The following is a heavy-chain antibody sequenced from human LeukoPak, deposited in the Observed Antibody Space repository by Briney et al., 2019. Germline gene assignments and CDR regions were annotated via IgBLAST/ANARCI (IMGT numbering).Heavy chain of an antibody. CDR2: ISGSGGST. Sequence: PGASLRLSCAASGFTFSSYAVSWVRQAPGKGLEWVSAISGSGGSTYYADSVKGRFTISRDNSKNTLYLQMNSLRAEDTAVYYCAKDPHRIVGATTVDYWGQGTLVTVSS. J-gene: IGHJ4*02. V-gene: IGHV3-23*01. CDR3: AKDPHRIVGATTVDY. D-gene: IGHD1-26*01. CDR1: GFTFSSYA.